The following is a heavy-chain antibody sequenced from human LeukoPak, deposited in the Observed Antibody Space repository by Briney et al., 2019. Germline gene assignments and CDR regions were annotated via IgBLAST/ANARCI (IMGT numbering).Heavy chain of an antibody. CDR3: ARGQLGLYYFDY. J-gene: IGHJ4*02. CDR2: IIPIFGTA. Sequence: SVKVSCKASGGTFSSYAISWVRQAPGQGLEWMGGIIPIFGTANHAQKFQGRVTITADESTSTAYMELSSLRSEDTAVYYCARGQLGLYYFDYWGQGTLVTVSS. CDR1: GGTFSSYA. V-gene: IGHV1-69*13. D-gene: IGHD6-13*01.